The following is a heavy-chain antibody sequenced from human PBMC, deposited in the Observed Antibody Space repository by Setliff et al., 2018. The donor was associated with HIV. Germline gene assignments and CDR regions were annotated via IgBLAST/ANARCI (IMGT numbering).Heavy chain of an antibody. CDR2: IYYSGAT. Sequence: SETLSLTCTVSGGSIKNVNYYWGWVRLSPGKGLEWIGSIYYSGATYYNPSLKSRVIISVDTSKNLFSLNLSSVRASDTAVYYCARGPVNWFYLDVWGKGTMVTVSS. CDR1: GGSIKNVNYY. D-gene: IGHD3-10*01. J-gene: IGHJ6*03. CDR3: ARGPVNWFYLDV. V-gene: IGHV4-39*01.